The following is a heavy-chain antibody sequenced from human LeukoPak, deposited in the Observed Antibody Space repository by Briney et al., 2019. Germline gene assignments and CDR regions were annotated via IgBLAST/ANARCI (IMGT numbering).Heavy chain of an antibody. CDR2: INPSGGST. CDR1: GGSFSSYA. V-gene: IGHV1-46*01. CDR3: ARDNLGYCSGGSCHYGMDV. D-gene: IGHD2-15*01. Sequence: ASVKVSCKASGGSFSSYAISWVRQAPGQGLEWMGIINPSGGSTSYAQKFQGRVTMTRDTSTSTVYMELSSLRSEDTAVYYCARDNLGYCSGGSCHYGMDVWGQGTTVTVSS. J-gene: IGHJ6*02.